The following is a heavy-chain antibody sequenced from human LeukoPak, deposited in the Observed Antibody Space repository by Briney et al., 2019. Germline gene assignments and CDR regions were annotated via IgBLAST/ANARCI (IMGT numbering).Heavy chain of an antibody. J-gene: IGHJ4*02. CDR1: GFTFSSYA. CDR2: ISGSGGST. CDR3: AKDDAISDDFWSGYYTPFDY. Sequence: PGGSLRLSCAASGFTFSSYAMSWVRQAPGKGLEWVSAISGSGGSTYYADSVKGRFTISRDNPKNTLYLQMNSLRAEDTAVYYCAKDDAISDDFWSGYYTPFDYWGQGTLVTVSS. D-gene: IGHD3-3*01. V-gene: IGHV3-23*01.